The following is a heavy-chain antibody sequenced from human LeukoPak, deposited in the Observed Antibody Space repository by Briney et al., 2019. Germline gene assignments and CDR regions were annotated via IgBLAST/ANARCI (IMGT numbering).Heavy chain of an antibody. J-gene: IGHJ4*02. D-gene: IGHD4-17*01. CDR3: ARGYGFFDY. CDR2: MFYSGST. Sequence: SETLSLTCTVSGGSISSGDYYWSWLRQPPGTGLEWIGYMFYSGSTYYNPSLKSRVTISVDTSKKHFSLKLSSVTAADTAVYSCARGYGFFDYWGQGTLVTVSS. V-gene: IGHV4-30-4*01. CDR1: GGSISSGDYY.